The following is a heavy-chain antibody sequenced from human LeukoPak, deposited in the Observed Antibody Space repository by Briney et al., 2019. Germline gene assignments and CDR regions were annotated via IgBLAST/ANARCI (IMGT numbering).Heavy chain of an antibody. CDR3: AKDSHYYGSGSRGWNYFDY. D-gene: IGHD3-10*01. CDR1: GFTFSSYA. Sequence: PGGSLRLSCAASGFTFSSYAMSWVRQAPGKGLEWVSAISGSGGSTYYADSVKGRFTISRDNFKNTLYLQMNSLRAEDTAVYYCAKDSHYYGSGSRGWNYFDYWGQGTLVTVSS. J-gene: IGHJ4*02. CDR2: ISGSGGST. V-gene: IGHV3-23*01.